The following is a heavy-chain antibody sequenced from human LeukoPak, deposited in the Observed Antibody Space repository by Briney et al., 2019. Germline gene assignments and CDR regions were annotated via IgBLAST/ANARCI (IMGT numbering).Heavy chain of an antibody. J-gene: IGHJ3*02. CDR1: GFTFSSYA. V-gene: IGHV3-30*04. D-gene: IGHD2-2*01. CDR3: ARSRGLYCSSTSCYAGDAFDI. CDR2: ISYDRSNK. Sequence: GGSLRLSCAASGFTFSSYAMHWVRQAPGKGLEWVAVISYDRSNKYYADSVKGRFTISRDNSKNTLYLQMNSLRAEDTAVYYCARSRGLYCSSTSCYAGDAFDIWGQGTMVTVSS.